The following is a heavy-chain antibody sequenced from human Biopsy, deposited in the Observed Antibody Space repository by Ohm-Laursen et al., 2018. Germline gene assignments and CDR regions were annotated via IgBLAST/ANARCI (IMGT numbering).Heavy chain of an antibody. V-gene: IGHV1-69*06. CDR1: EGTFSNYG. Sequence: GSSVKVSCKAPEGTFSNYGVSWVRQAPGQGLEWLGGNIPILGTGNYAHQFQDRVTVVADTSTSTATMELRSLRSDDTAVYYCATKLTGYFHHWGQGTLVIVSS. CDR3: ATKLTGYFHH. J-gene: IGHJ1*01. CDR2: NIPILGTG. D-gene: IGHD3-9*01.